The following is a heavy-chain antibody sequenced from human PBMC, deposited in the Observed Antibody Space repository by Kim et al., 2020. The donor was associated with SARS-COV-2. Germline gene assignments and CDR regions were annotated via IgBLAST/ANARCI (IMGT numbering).Heavy chain of an antibody. CDR3: AGVKTRGYVTYYFDY. J-gene: IGHJ4*02. D-gene: IGHD3-16*01. V-gene: IGHV4-59*01. Sequence: PTLQSRVTRSADTSKNQFSLRLRSVTAADTAIYYCAGVKTRGYVTYYFDYWGQGTLVTVSS.